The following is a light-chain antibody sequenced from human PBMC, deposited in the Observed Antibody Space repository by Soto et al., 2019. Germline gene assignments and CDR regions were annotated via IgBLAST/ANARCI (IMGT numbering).Light chain of an antibody. V-gene: IGLV1-40*01. CDR2: GNS. J-gene: IGLJ1*01. CDR3: QSYDSSLSEV. Sequence: QSVLTQPPSVSGAPGQRVTISCNGSSSNIGAGYDVHWYQKLPGTAPKLLIYGNSNRPSGVPDRFSGSKSGTSASLAITGLQAEDEADYYCQSYDSSLSEVFGTGTKLTVL. CDR1: SSNIGAGYD.